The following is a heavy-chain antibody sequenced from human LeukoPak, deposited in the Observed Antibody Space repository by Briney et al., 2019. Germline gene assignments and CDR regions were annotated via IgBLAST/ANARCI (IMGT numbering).Heavy chain of an antibody. D-gene: IGHD3-9*01. CDR2: IKPNSGGT. CDR3: ARGPHGRIYDILTGFDY. V-gene: IGHV1-2*02. CDR1: GCTFTGHS. J-gene: IGHJ4*02. Sequence: GASVKVSCKASGCTFTGHSMYWVRQAPGQGLEGRGWIKPNSGGTNYAQKSQGRVTMTRDTSVSTAYMELSRLRSDDTAVYYCARGPHGRIYDILTGFDYWGQGTLVTVSP.